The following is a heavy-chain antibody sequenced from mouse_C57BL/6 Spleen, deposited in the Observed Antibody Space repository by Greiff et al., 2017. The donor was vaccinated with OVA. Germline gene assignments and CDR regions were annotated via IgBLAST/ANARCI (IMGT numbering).Heavy chain of an antibody. CDR3: AKGITTVVEDWYFDV. CDR1: GYTFTSYW. Sequence: VQLQQSGAELVKPGASVKLSCKASGYTFTSYWMHWVKQRPGRGLEWIGRIDPNSGGTKYNEKFKSKATLTVDKPSSTAYMQLSSLTSEDSAVYYCAKGITTVVEDWYFDVWGTGTTVTVSS. CDR2: IDPNSGGT. J-gene: IGHJ1*03. V-gene: IGHV1-72*01. D-gene: IGHD1-1*01.